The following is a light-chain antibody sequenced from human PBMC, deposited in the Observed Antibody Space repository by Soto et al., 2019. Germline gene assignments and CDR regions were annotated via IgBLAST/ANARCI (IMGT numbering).Light chain of an antibody. J-gene: IGLJ3*02. CDR3: QSYDCRLSGSV. V-gene: IGLV1-40*01. Sequence: QSVLTQPPSVSGAPGQRVTISCTGSSSKIGAGYDVHWYQQLPGTAPKLLIYNNNNRPSGVPDRFSGSKSGTSASLAITGLQAEDEADYYCQSYDCRLSGSVFGGGTKLTVL. CDR1: SSKIGAGYD. CDR2: NNN.